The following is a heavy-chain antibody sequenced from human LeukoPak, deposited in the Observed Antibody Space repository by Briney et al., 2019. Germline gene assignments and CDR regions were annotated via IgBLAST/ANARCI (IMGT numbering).Heavy chain of an antibody. Sequence: GGSLRLSCAASGFTFRSYGMHWVRQAPGKGLEWVAVISYDGRNKYYEDSVKGRFTISRDNSKNTLYLQMNSLRAEDTAVYYCAKDLGDYCSGGSCYSGGGDYWGQGTLVTVSS. J-gene: IGHJ4*02. CDR3: AKDLGDYCSGGSCYSGGGDY. V-gene: IGHV3-30*18. D-gene: IGHD2-15*01. CDR2: ISYDGRNK. CDR1: GFTFRSYG.